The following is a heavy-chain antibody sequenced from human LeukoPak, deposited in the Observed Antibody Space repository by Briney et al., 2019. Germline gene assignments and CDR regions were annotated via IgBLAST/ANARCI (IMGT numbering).Heavy chain of an antibody. CDR3: AKTLLAGITIFGEDDAFDI. CDR2: IWYDGIKK. D-gene: IGHD3-3*01. J-gene: IGHJ3*02. V-gene: IGHV3-30*02. Sequence: GGSLRLSCAVSGFTFSSYGMHWVRQAPGKGLEWVAFIWYDGIKKDYADSVKGRFTISRDDSKNTLYLQMKSLRAEDTAVYHCAKTLLAGITIFGEDDAFDIWGQGTMVTVSS. CDR1: GFTFSSYG.